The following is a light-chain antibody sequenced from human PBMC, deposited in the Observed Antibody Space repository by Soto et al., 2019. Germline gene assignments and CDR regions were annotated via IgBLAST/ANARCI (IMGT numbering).Light chain of an antibody. Sequence: EIVMTQSPATLAVSPVEGGTLSCRASQSVSSNLAWYQQKPGQAPRLLIYGASTRATGIPARFSGSGSGTDFTLTISSLEPEDFAVYYCQQRFNWPRTFGQGTKV. V-gene: IGKV3-15*01. CDR1: QSVSSN. CDR3: QQRFNWPRT. CDR2: GAS. J-gene: IGKJ1*01.